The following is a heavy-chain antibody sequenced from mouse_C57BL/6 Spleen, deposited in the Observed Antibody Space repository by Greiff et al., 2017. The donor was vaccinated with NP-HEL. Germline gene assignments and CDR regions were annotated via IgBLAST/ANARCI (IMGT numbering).Heavy chain of an antibody. Sequence: VKLQESGPELVKPGASVKISCKASGYAFSSSWMNWVKQRPGKGLEWIGRIYPGDGDTNYNGKFKGKATLTADKSTSTAYMQLSSLTSEDSAVYFGARRYSNFPAMDYWGQGTSVTVSS. CDR1: GYAFSSSW. CDR2: IYPGDGDT. D-gene: IGHD2-5*01. V-gene: IGHV1-82*01. J-gene: IGHJ4*01. CDR3: ARRYSNFPAMDY.